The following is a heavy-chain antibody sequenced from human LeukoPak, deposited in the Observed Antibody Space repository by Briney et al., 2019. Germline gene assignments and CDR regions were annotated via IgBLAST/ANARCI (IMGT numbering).Heavy chain of an antibody. CDR3: AKDAKSSSWPGGIFYYYYYMDV. CDR2: ISWDGGST. J-gene: IGHJ6*03. CDR1: GFTFDDYA. D-gene: IGHD6-13*01. V-gene: IGHV3-43D*03. Sequence: GGSLRLSCAASGFTFDDYAMHWVRQAPGKGLEWVPLISWDGGSTYYADSVKGRFTISRDNSKNSLYLQMNSLRAEDTALYYCAKDAKSSSWPGGIFYYYYYMDVWGKGTTVTVSS.